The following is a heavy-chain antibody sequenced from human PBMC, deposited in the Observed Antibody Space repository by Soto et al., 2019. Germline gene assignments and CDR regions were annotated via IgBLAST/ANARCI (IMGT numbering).Heavy chain of an antibody. J-gene: IGHJ4*02. CDR1: GYTFTHFY. Sequence: GASVKVSCKASGYTFTHFYITWVRQAPGQGLEWMGAISPHNFNTNYAQKFRGRVTLTTEKSTNTAYMDLRSLTSDETAVYYCARDEGGYDILTGYYKAHHFDYWGQGVPVIVSS. CDR3: ARDEGGYDILTGYYKAHHFDY. CDR2: ISPHNFNT. V-gene: IGHV1-18*01. D-gene: IGHD3-9*01.